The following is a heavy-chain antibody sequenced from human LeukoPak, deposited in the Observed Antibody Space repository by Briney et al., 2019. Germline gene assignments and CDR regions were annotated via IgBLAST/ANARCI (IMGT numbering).Heavy chain of an antibody. J-gene: IGHJ6*02. Sequence: GRSLRLSCAASGFTFSSYGMHWVRQAPGKGLERVAVIWYDGSNKYYADSVKGRFTISRDNSKNTLYLQMNSLRAEDTAVYYCAREMGVATIFPHYGMDVWGQGTTVTVSS. CDR2: IWYDGSNK. D-gene: IGHD5-12*01. CDR1: GFTFSSYG. V-gene: IGHV3-33*01. CDR3: AREMGVATIFPHYGMDV.